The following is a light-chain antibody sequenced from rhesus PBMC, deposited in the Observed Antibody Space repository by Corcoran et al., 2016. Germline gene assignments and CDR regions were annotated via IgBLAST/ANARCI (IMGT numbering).Light chain of an antibody. CDR2: EVS. Sequence: DVVMTQTPLSLPVTPGEPASISCRSSQSLLDSEDGNTYLDWYLQRPGQSPQLLIYEVSNRASGVPDRFMGRGSETDFKRKISRVEAEDVGVYYCMQALEFPLTFGGGTKVEIK. J-gene: IGKJ4*01. V-gene: IGKV2-104*02. CDR1: QSLLDSEDGNTY. CDR3: MQALEFPLT.